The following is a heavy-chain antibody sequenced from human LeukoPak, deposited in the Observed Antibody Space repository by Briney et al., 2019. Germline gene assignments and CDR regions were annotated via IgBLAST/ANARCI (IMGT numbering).Heavy chain of an antibody. CDR2: INPDGSTT. J-gene: IGHJ5*02. V-gene: IGHV3-74*01. D-gene: IGHD3-22*01. CDR3: VRVLSGSWDWFDP. Sequence: GGSLRLSCAASGFTFSRYWIHWFRQAPGKGLEWVSRINPDGSTTTYADSVKGRFTISRDNAKNTVYLQMNSLRAEDTALYHCVRVLSGSWDWFDPWGQGTLVTVSS. CDR1: GFTFSRYW.